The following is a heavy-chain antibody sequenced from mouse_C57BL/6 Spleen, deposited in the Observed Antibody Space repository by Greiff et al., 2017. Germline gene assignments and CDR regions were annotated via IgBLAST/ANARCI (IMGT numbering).Heavy chain of an antibody. D-gene: IGHD2-4*01. J-gene: IGHJ4*01. CDR1: GFTFSDYY. Sequence: EVKLVESEGGLVQPGSPMKLPCTAPGFTFSDYYMAWFRQVPEKGLEWVANINYDGSSAYYLDSLKSSFIFSSNNAKNILYLQMSSLKSEDTATYWCARRDYGYAMDYWGQGTSVTVSS. CDR2: INYDGSSA. V-gene: IGHV5-16*01. CDR3: ARRDYGYAMDY.